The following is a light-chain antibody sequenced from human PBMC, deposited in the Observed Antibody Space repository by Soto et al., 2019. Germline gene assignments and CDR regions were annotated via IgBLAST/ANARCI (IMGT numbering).Light chain of an antibody. J-gene: IGKJ1*01. Sequence: IEVTQSPSSLAASLGDRVTITCRASQTINRWLAWYQQKPGEVPKLLIYKASVLESGVPSRFSGSGSGTEFTLTISRLQPEDVATYYCQHWSFGQGTKVDIK. CDR3: QHWS. CDR2: KAS. V-gene: IGKV1-5*03. CDR1: QTINRW.